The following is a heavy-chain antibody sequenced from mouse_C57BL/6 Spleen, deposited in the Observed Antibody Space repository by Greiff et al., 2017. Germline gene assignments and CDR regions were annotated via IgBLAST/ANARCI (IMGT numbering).Heavy chain of an antibody. CDR2: IYPGDGDT. Sequence: VELQQSGPELVKPGASVKISCKASGYAFSSSWMNWVKQRPGKGLEWIGRIYPGDGDTNYNGKFKGKATLTADKSSSTAYMQLSSLTSEDSAVYFCARSPMITNYYAMDYWGQGTSVTVSS. V-gene: IGHV1-82*01. CDR3: ARSPMITNYYAMDY. CDR1: GYAFSSSW. D-gene: IGHD2-4*01. J-gene: IGHJ4*01.